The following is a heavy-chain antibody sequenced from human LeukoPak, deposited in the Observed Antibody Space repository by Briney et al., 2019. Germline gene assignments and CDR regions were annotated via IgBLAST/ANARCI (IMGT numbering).Heavy chain of an antibody. V-gene: IGHV4-39*01. Sequence: SETLSLTCTVSGGSISSSSYYWGWIRQPRGKGLQWIGSIYYSGSTYYNPSLKSRVTISVDTSKNQFSLKLSSVTAADTAVYYCARRYSSSWYVWFDPWGQGTLVTVSS. CDR1: GGSISSSSYY. J-gene: IGHJ5*02. D-gene: IGHD6-13*01. CDR2: IYYSGST. CDR3: ARRYSSSWYVWFDP.